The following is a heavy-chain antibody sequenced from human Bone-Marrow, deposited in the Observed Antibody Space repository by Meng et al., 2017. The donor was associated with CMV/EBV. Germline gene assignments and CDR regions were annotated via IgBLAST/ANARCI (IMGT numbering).Heavy chain of an antibody. CDR1: GFTFSSYG. D-gene: IGHD6-19*01. CDR3: ARELLRIAVARGLYYYYGMDV. J-gene: IGHJ6*02. CDR2: IRYDGSNK. V-gene: IGHV3-30*02. Sequence: GGSLRLSCAASGFTFSSYGMHWVRQAPGKGLEWVAFIRYDGSNKYYADSVKGRFTISRDNSKNTLYLQMNSLRAEDTAVYYCARELLRIAVARGLYYYYGMDVWGQGTTVTVSS.